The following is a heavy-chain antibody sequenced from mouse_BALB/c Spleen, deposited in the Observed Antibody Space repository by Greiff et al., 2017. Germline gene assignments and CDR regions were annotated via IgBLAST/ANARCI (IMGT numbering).Heavy chain of an antibody. Sequence: EVQGVESGGGLVKPGGSLKLSCAASGFTFSSYAMSWVRQTPEKRLEWVASISSGGSTYYPDSVKGRFTISRDNARNILYLQMSRLRSEDTAMYYCARGRRYYAMDYWGQGTSVTGSS. CDR2: ISSGGST. CDR1: GFTFSSYA. J-gene: IGHJ4*01. CDR3: ARGRRYYAMDY. V-gene: IGHV5-6-5*01.